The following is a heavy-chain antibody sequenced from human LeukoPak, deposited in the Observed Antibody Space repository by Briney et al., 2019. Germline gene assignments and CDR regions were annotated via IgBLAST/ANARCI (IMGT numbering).Heavy chain of an antibody. V-gene: IGHV7-4-1*02. Sequence: GASVRVSCKASGYTFTSYAMNWVRQAPGQGLEWMGWINTNTGNPTYAQGFTGRFVFSLDTSVSTAYLQISSLKAEDTAVYYCLSRVGATTTDYWGQGTLVTVSS. D-gene: IGHD1-26*01. CDR1: GYTFTSYA. CDR2: INTNTGNP. J-gene: IGHJ4*02. CDR3: LSRVGATTTDY.